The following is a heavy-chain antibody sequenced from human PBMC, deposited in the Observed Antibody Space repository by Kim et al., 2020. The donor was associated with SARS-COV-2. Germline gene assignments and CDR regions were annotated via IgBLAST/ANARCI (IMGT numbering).Heavy chain of an antibody. Sequence: SRVTISVDTSKNQFSLKLSSVTAADTAVYYCARDRGSSRYWDYYYGMDVWGQGTTVTVSS. D-gene: IGHD6-6*01. J-gene: IGHJ6*02. V-gene: IGHV4-59*01. CDR3: ARDRGSSRYWDYYYGMDV.